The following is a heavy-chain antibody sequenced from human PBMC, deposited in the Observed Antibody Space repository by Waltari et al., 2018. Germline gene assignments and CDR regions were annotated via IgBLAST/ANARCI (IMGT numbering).Heavy chain of an antibody. CDR1: GYPFPGNY. Sequence: QVQLVQSGAEVKKPGASVRVSCKASGYPFPGNYMHSVRQAPGQGLQWMGWINPNRGGTNYAQKFQGRVTMTRETSISTAYMEPGRPRSDDTAVYFWARGLPYCSNFCHWGQGTLVTVFS. J-gene: IGHJ4*02. CDR3: ARGLPYCSNFCH. V-gene: IGHV1-2*02. D-gene: IGHD6-13*01. CDR2: INPNRGGT.